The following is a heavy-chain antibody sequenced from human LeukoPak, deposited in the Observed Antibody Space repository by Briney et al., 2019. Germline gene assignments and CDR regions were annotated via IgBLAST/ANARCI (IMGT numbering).Heavy chain of an antibody. Sequence: PSETLSLTCTVSGGSVSSGSYYWRWIRQPPGKGLERIGYIYYSGSTNYNPSLKSRVTISLDTSKNQFSLKLSSVTAADTAVYYCARDKGYCSSTSCYGLDYWGQGTLVTVSS. CDR1: GGSVSSGSYY. D-gene: IGHD2-2*01. V-gene: IGHV4-61*01. CDR3: ARDKGYCSSTSCYGLDY. CDR2: IYYSGST. J-gene: IGHJ4*02.